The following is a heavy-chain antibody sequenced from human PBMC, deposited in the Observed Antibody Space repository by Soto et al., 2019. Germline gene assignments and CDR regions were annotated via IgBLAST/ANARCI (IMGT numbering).Heavy chain of an antibody. CDR1: GFTFSSYA. J-gene: IGHJ5*02. Sequence: GSLRLSCAASGFTFSSYAMHWVRQAPGKGLEWVAVISYDGSNKYYADSVKGRFTISRDNSKNTLYLQMNSLRAEDTAVYYCARAAVAGTFWGIDWFDPWGQGTLVTVSS. CDR3: ARAAVAGTFWGIDWFDP. D-gene: IGHD6-19*01. CDR2: ISYDGSNK. V-gene: IGHV3-30-3*01.